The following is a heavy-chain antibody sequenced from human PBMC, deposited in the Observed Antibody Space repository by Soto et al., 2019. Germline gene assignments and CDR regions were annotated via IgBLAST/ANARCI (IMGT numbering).Heavy chain of an antibody. V-gene: IGHV4-4*02. CDR1: SGSISSSNW. D-gene: IGHD4-4*01. CDR2: IYHSGST. Sequence: ETLSLTCAVSSGSISSSNWWSWVRQPPGKGLEWIGEIYHSGSTNYNPSLKSRVTISVDKSKNQFSLKLSSVTAADTAVYYCARDKVTASWYFDLWGRGTLVTVSS. CDR3: ARDKVTASWYFDL. J-gene: IGHJ2*01.